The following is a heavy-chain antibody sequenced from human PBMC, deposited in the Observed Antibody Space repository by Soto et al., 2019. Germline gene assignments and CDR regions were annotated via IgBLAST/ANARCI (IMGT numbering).Heavy chain of an antibody. CDR2: ISGSGGST. V-gene: IGHV3-23*01. J-gene: IGHJ4*02. CDR1: GFTFSTYA. Sequence: PGGSLRLSCAASGFTFSTYAMSWVRQAPGKGLEWVSVISGSGGSTYYADSVKGRFTSSRDNSKNTLYLQMNSLRAEDTAVYYCAKDQLVVRGVPDYWGQATLVTVSS. D-gene: IGHD3-10*01. CDR3: AKDQLVVRGVPDY.